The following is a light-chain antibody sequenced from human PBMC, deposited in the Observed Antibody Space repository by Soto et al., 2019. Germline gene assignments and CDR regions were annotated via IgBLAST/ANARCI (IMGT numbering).Light chain of an antibody. J-gene: IGLJ3*02. CDR2: DVT. CDR1: SSDVGDYNY. V-gene: IGLV2-14*01. CDR3: CSYTSSGALGV. Sequence: QSVLTQPASVSGSPGQSITISCTGTSSDVGDYNYVSWYQQHPGKAPKLMIYDVTYRPSGVSNRFSGSKSGNTASLTISGLQAEDEADYYCCSYTSSGALGVFGGGTKLTVL.